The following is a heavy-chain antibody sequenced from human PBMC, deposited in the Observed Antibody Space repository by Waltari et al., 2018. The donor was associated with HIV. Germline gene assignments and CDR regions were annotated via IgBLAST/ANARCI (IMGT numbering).Heavy chain of an antibody. V-gene: IGHV3-33*01. Sequence: QVQLLESGGGVVQPGRSLRLSCAASGFTFSSSGMHWVRQAPGKGLEWVALIWYDGSHEYYVDSVKGRFTISRDNSRKTLDLQMNSLRVEDTAVYYCARDGQGPRGFDQWGQGTLVTVAS. CDR3: ARDGQGPRGFDQ. CDR2: IWYDGSHE. CDR1: GFTFSSSG. J-gene: IGHJ4*02. D-gene: IGHD3-10*01.